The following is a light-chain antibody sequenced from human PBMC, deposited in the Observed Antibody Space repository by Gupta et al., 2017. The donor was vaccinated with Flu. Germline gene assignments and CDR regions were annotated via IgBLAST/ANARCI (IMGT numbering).Light chain of an antibody. J-gene: IGKJ2*01. Sequence: DIQMTQSPSTLSASIGDRVSITCRVSQSVGSWLAWYQQRPGKAPKLLIYKASSLKSGVPSRFSGSGDGTEFTLTISSRQPDDFATYYCHQYNSYSPYTFGQGTKMEMK. CDR3: HQYNSYSPYT. V-gene: IGKV1-5*03. CDR1: QSVGSW. CDR2: KAS.